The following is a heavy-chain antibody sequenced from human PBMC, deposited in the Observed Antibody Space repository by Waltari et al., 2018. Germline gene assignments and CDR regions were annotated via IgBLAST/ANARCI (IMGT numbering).Heavy chain of an antibody. D-gene: IGHD2-15*01. V-gene: IGHV4-4*07. CDR2: IYPSGST. Sequence: VQLQESGPGLVKPSETLSLPCTVSGGSITSYYWNWIRQPAGKGLEWIGRIYPSGSTIYNPSLMSRVTVSVDTSKNQISLKLSSVTAADTAVYFCASDDDYCSGTTCHRQDYWGQGTRVTVSS. J-gene: IGHJ4*02. CDR1: GGSITSYY. CDR3: ASDDDYCSGTTCHRQDY.